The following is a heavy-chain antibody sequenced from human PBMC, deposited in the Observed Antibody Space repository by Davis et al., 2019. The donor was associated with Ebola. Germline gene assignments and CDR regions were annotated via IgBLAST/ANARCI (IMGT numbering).Heavy chain of an antibody. D-gene: IGHD5-12*01. V-gene: IGHV1-58*01. CDR2: IVVGSGNT. CDR1: GFTFTTSA. J-gene: IGHJ4*02. Sequence: SVKVSCKASGFTFTTSAVPSARQPLAHRLDWIGWIVVGSGNTNYAQKFQGRVTTTRDTSTNTVYMELSSLRSEDTALYYCATGGIVDTIWGACDYWSQGTLVTVSS. CDR3: ATGGIVDTIWGACDY.